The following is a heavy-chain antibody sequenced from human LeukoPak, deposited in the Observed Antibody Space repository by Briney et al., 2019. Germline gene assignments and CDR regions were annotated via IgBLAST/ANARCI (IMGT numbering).Heavy chain of an antibody. Sequence: GGSLRLSCVASGFTVSSNYMSWVRPAPGKGLEWVSAIYSGGSTYYADSVKGRFTISRDNSKNTLYLQMNSLRAEDTAVYYCARVAYAYYYYGMDVWGQGTTVTVSS. CDR2: IYSGGST. D-gene: IGHD2-15*01. J-gene: IGHJ6*02. CDR1: GFTVSSNY. CDR3: ARVAYAYYYYGMDV. V-gene: IGHV3-66*02.